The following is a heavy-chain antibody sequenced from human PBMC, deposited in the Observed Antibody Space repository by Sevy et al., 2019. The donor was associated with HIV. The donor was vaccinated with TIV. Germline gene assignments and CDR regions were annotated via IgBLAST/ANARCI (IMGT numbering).Heavy chain of an antibody. Sequence: GGSLRLSCAASGFTFSSYSMNWVRQAPGKGLEWVSSISSSSSYIYYADSVKGRFTISRDNAKNSLYLQMNSLRAEDTAVYYCASFSQSPFYDNPIPTIYYFDYWGQGTLVTVSS. D-gene: IGHD3-22*01. J-gene: IGHJ4*02. CDR2: ISSSSSYI. V-gene: IGHV3-21*01. CDR1: GFTFSSYS. CDR3: ASFSQSPFYDNPIPTIYYFDY.